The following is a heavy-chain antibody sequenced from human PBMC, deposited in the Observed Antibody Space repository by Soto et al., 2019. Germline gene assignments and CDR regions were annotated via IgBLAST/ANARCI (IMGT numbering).Heavy chain of an antibody. V-gene: IGHV3-11*01. CDR3: ARASSPRDPWLDY. Sequence: LRLSCGASGFTFSDDYMSWIRQAPGKGMEWVSYISRSGGTIYYADSVKGRFTISRDNAKNSLFLQMNSLRADDTAVYYCARASSPRDPWLDYWGQGTLVTVSS. D-gene: IGHD5-18*01. CDR2: ISRSGGTI. J-gene: IGHJ4*02. CDR1: GFTFSDDY.